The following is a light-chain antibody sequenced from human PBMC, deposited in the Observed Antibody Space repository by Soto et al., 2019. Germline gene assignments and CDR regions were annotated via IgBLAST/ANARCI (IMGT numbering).Light chain of an antibody. J-gene: IGLJ2*01. CDR2: EGN. Sequence: QSALTQPASVSGSPGQSITISCTGTSSDVGSYKLVSWYQQHPGKAPKLIIYEGNKRPSGVSNRFSGSKSGNTASLTISGLQAEDEADYYCSSHAGSINVVFGGGTKVTVL. V-gene: IGLV2-14*02. CDR1: SSDVGSYKL. CDR3: SSHAGSINVV.